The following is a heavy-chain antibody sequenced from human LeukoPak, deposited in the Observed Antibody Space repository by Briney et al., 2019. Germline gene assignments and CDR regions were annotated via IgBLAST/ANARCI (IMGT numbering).Heavy chain of an antibody. CDR1: GFTFSSYW. V-gene: IGHV3-74*01. D-gene: IGHD5-18*01. CDR3: ARSGYSYNTRKYYYYYYMDV. J-gene: IGHJ6*03. CDR2: INSDGSST. Sequence: GGSLRLSCAASGFTFSSYWMHWVRQAPGKGLVWVSRINSDGSSTSYADSVKGRFTISRDNAKNTLYLQMNSLRAEDTAVYYCARSGYSYNTRKYYYYYYMDVWGKGTTVTVSS.